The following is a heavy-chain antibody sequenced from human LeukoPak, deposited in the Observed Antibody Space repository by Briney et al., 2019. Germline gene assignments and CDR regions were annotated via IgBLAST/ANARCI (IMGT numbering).Heavy chain of an antibody. V-gene: IGHV3-23*01. CDR3: ARVRGSYCLDY. J-gene: IGHJ4*02. Sequence: PGGSLRLSCAASGFTFSSYWMSWVRQAPGKGLEWVSGITASGGTTHHIDSVKGRFTISRDNSRNTLFLQMNSLRAEDTAVYYCARVRGSYCLDYWGQGTLVTVSS. D-gene: IGHD3-16*01. CDR2: ITASGGTT. CDR1: GFTFSSYW.